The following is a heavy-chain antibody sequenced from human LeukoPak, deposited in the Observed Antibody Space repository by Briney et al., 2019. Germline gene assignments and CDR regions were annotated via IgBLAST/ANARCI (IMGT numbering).Heavy chain of an antibody. Sequence: SETLSLTCTVSGGSISSYYWGWIRQPPGKGLEWIGYVYYSGSTNYNPSLKSRVTISVDTSKNQFSLKLSSVTAADTAVYYCARGLTYYDFLTGYYTFPYFDYWGQGTLVTVSS. CDR3: ARGLTYYDFLTGYYTFPYFDY. D-gene: IGHD3-9*01. CDR1: GGSISSYY. CDR2: VYYSGST. J-gene: IGHJ4*02. V-gene: IGHV4-59*01.